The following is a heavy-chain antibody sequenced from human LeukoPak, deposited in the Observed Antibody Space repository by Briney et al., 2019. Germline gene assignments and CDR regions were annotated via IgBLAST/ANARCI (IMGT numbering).Heavy chain of an antibody. CDR3: ARLRWFPRAFDI. D-gene: IGHD4-23*01. J-gene: IGHJ3*02. CDR2: INHSGST. CDR1: GGSFSGYY. V-gene: IGHV4-34*01. Sequence: SETLSLTCAVYGGSFSGYYWSWIRQPPGKGLEWIGQINHSGSTNYNPSLKSRVTISVDTSKNQFSLRLSSVTAADTAVYYCARLRWFPRAFDIWGLGTMVAVSS.